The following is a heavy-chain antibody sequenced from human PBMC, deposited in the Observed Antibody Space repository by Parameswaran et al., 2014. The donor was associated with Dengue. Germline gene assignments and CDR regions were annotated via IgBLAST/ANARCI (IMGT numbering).Heavy chain of an antibody. V-gene: IGHV3-23*01. Sequence: RWIRQPPGKGLEWVSVISGSGGSTYYADSVKGRFTISRDNSKNTLYLQMNSLRAEDTAVYYCAKDHYGRQGYNWFDPWGQGTPGHRLL. D-gene: IGHD3-16*01. CDR3: AKDHYGRQGYNWFDP. CDR2: ISGSGGST. J-gene: IGHJ5*02.